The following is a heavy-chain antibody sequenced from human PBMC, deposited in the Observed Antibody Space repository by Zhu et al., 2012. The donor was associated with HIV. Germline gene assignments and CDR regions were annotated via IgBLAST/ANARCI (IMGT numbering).Heavy chain of an antibody. CDR1: GYSISSGYY. V-gene: IGHV4-38-2*01. J-gene: IGHJ4*02. Sequence: QVQLQESGPGLVKPSETLSLTCAVSGYSISSGYYWGWIRQPPGKGLEWIASIYHSGNTFYNPSLKSRVTMSVDASENQFSLKLSSVTAADTAVYYCAGSSGYYYVGYWGQGTLVTVSS. D-gene: IGHD3-22*01. CDR3: AGSSGYYYVGY. CDR2: IYHSGNT.